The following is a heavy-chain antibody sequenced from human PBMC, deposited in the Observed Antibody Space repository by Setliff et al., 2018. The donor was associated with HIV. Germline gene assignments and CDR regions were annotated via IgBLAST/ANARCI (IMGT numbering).Heavy chain of an antibody. CDR2: ISSSSSHI. J-gene: IGHJ4*02. CDR3: ATNFLYDILTGYFPYQFDQ. CDR1: GFTFSNYV. D-gene: IGHD3-9*01. V-gene: IGHV3-21*01. Sequence: GGSLRLSCAGSGFTFSNYVMNWVRLAPGKGLEWVSCISSSSSHIYYGDSVKGRFTISRDNAKNSLYLQMNSLRAEDSAVYYCATNFLYDILTGYFPYQFDQWGQGTLVTVSS.